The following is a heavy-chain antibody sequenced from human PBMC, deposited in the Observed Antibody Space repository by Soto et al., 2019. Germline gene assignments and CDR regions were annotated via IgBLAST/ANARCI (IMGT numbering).Heavy chain of an antibody. V-gene: IGHV3-23*01. Sequence: EVQLLESGGGLEQPGGSLRLSCEASGFTFSNYVMSWVRQTPGKGLEWVSIISDSGDSIYYTDSVKGRFTISRDNSKNTLYLRVNTLRAEATAVYYCAGVGARWNYPGSFEYWVQGTLVTVSS. CDR2: ISDSGDSI. D-gene: IGHD1-7*01. J-gene: IGHJ4*02. CDR1: GFTFSNYV. CDR3: AGVGARWNYPGSFEY.